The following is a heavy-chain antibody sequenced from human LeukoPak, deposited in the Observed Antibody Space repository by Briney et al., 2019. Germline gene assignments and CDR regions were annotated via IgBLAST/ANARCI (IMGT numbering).Heavy chain of an antibody. V-gene: IGHV4-59*11. CDR1: AGSMRNHY. Sequence: SETLSLTCTVSAGSMRNHYWTWIRQSPGKGLEWIGYFYYTGASQYNPSLKSRATMSLDTSKNQFSLRLSSVTAADTAVYYCSRNYYHYYYMDVWGTGTTVTVSS. CDR3: SRNYYHYYYMDV. CDR2: FYYTGAS. J-gene: IGHJ6*03.